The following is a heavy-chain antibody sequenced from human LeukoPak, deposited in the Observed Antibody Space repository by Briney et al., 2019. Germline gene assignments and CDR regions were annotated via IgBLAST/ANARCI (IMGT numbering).Heavy chain of an antibody. CDR2: IHYSGST. Sequence: PSETLSLTCTVSGGSISNYYWSWIRQPPGKGLEWIGYIHYSGSTNYNPSLKSRVTISVDTSKNQFSLKLSSVTAADTAVYYCARGYSGYDFNGLGDIFDYWGQGTLVTVSS. CDR3: ARGYSGYDFNGLGDIFDY. D-gene: IGHD5-12*01. CDR1: GGSISNYY. J-gene: IGHJ4*02. V-gene: IGHV4-59*12.